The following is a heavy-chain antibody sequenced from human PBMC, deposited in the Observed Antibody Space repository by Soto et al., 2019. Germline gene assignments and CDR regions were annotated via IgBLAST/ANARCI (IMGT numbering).Heavy chain of an antibody. CDR2: TNAGNGNT. Sequence: QVQLVQSGAEVKKPGASVKVSCKASGYTFTSYAMHWVRQAPEQRLEGMGWTNAGNGNTKYSQKFQGRVTITRDTSASTAYMELSSLRSEDTAVYYCARDWGLGCSGGSCYRWFDPWGQGTLVTVSS. J-gene: IGHJ5*02. CDR3: ARDWGLGCSGGSCYRWFDP. D-gene: IGHD2-15*01. V-gene: IGHV1-3*01. CDR1: GYTFTSYA.